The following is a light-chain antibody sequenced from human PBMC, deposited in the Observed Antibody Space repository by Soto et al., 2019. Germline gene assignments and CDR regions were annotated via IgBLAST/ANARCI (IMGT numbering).Light chain of an antibody. J-gene: IGKJ3*01. CDR2: AAS. CDR3: QKYTSAPFT. V-gene: IGKV1-27*01. CDR1: QGIDTY. Sequence: DIQMTQSPSSLSASVGDRATITCRASQGIDTYLAWYQQKPGQVPKLLIYAASTLQSGVPSRFSGSGSGTDFTLTISSLQSEDVATYFCQKYTSAPFTFGPGTKVDIK.